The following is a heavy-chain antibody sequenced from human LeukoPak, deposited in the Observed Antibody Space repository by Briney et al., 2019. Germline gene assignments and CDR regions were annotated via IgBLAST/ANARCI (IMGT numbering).Heavy chain of an antibody. V-gene: IGHV4-30-4*01. CDR1: GGSISSGDYY. CDR3: ARGSPSNWGSNYFDY. Sequence: SETLSLTCTVSGGSISSGDYYWSWIRQPPGKGLEWIGYIYYSGSTYYNPSLKSRVTISVDTSKNQSSLKLSSVTAADTAVYYCARGSPSNWGSNYFDYWGQGTLVTVSS. CDR2: IYYSGST. J-gene: IGHJ4*02. D-gene: IGHD7-27*01.